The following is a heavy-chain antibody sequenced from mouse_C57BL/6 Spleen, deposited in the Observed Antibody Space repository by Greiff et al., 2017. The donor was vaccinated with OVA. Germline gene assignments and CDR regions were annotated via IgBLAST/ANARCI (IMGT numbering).Heavy chain of an antibody. Sequence: EVQLVESGGGLVKPGGSLKLSCAASGFTFSSYTMSWVRQTPEKRLEWVATISGGGGNTYYPDSVKGRFTISRDNAKNTPYLQMSSLRSEDTALYYCARQEIYYGNFNFAYWGQGTTLTVSS. V-gene: IGHV5-9*01. D-gene: IGHD2-1*01. CDR3: ARQEIYYGNFNFAY. CDR1: GFTFSSYT. CDR2: ISGGGGNT. J-gene: IGHJ2*01.